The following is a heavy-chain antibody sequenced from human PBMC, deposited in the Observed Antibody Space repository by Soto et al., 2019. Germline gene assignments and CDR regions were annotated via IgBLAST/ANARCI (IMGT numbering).Heavy chain of an antibody. CDR3: ARKSSSSSWFDP. V-gene: IGHV1-18*01. CDR2: ISTYDGNT. Sequence: QVQLVQSGAEVKKPGSSVKVSCKASGGTFSSYAISWVRQAPGQGLEWMGWISTYDGNTDYAQKLQGRVTMTTDTSTRTAYMELRSLRSDDTAVYYCARKSSSSSWFDPWGQGTLVTVSS. J-gene: IGHJ5*02. D-gene: IGHD6-6*01. CDR1: GGTFSSYA.